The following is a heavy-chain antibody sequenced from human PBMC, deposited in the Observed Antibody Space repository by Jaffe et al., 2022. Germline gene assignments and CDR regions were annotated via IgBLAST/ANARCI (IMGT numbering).Heavy chain of an antibody. J-gene: IGHJ3*02. CDR2: ISSSSSYI. V-gene: IGHV3-21*01. D-gene: IGHD3-9*01. Sequence: EVQLVESGGGLVKPGGSLRLSCAASGFTFSSYSMNWVRQAPGKGLEWVSSISSSSSYIYYADSVKGRFTISRDNAKNSLYLQMNSLRAEDTAVYYCARDLTYYDILTGYYEEDAFDIWGQGTMVTVSS. CDR1: GFTFSSYS. CDR3: ARDLTYYDILTGYYEEDAFDI.